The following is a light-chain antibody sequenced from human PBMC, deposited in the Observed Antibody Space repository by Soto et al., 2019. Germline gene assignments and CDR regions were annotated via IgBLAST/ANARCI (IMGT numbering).Light chain of an antibody. V-gene: IGKV3-20*01. CDR1: QSVSSSY. CDR2: DTS. J-gene: IGKJ1*01. CDR3: QQYAGSPWT. Sequence: EIMLTLSPGTLSLSTGERATLSCRASQSVSSSYLVWYQQKPGQAPRLLIYDTSSRATGIPDRFSGSGSGTDFTLTISRLEPEDFAVYYCQQYAGSPWTFGQGTKVDI.